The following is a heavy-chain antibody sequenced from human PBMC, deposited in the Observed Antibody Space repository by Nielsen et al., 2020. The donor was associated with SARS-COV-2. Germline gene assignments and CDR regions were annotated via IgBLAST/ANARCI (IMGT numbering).Heavy chain of an antibody. J-gene: IGHJ5*02. D-gene: IGHD3-10*01. CDR1: GFTFSSYG. Sequence: GESLKISCAASGFTFSSYGMHWVRQAPGKGLEWVAVISYDGSNKYYADSVKGRFTISRDNSKSTLYLQMNSLRAEDTAVYYCARQSGSRSYYLSWGQGTLVTVSS. CDR2: ISYDGSNK. V-gene: IGHV3-30*03. CDR3: ARQSGSRSYYLS.